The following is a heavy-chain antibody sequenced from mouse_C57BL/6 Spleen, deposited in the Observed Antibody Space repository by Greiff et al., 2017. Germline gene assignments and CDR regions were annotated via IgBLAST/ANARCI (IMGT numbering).Heavy chain of an antibody. CDR2: IYPGDGDT. D-gene: IGHD1-1*01. Sequence: QVQLKESGPELVKPGASVKISCKASGYAFSSSWMNWVKQRPGKGLEWIGRIYPGDGDTNYNGKFKGKATLTADKSSSTAYMQLSSLTSEDDAVYFWARSPHYYGSNYFDYWGQGTTLTVSS. J-gene: IGHJ2*01. V-gene: IGHV1-82*01. CDR1: GYAFSSSW. CDR3: ARSPHYYGSNYFDY.